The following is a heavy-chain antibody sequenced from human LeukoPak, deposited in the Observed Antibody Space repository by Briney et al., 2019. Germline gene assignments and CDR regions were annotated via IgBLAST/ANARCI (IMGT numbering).Heavy chain of an antibody. Sequence: GGSLRLSCAASGFTVSTNYMSWVRQAPGKGREWVSVIYSGGSTYYADSVKGRFTISRDNSKNMLYLQMSSLRAEDTAVYYCARGSAYSHWGQGTLVTVSS. V-gene: IGHV3-66*02. J-gene: IGHJ4*02. CDR2: IYSGGST. D-gene: IGHD3-22*01. CDR3: ARGSAYSH. CDR1: GFTVSTNY.